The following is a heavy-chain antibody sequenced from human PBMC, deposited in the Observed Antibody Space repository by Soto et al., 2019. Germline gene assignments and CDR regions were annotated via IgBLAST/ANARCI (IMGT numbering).Heavy chain of an antibody. Sequence: EVQLVESGGGLVQPGGSLRLSCAASGFTFSTHWMHWVRQAPGKGLVWVSRINGDGSETTYADSVKGRLTISRDNAKKTVYLQVNNLRVEDTAVYYCAGDSPHDSSVAGDDWGQGALVTVSS. J-gene: IGHJ4*02. V-gene: IGHV3-74*01. CDR2: INGDGSET. CDR1: GFTFSTHW. CDR3: AGDSPHDSSVAGDD. D-gene: IGHD3-22*01.